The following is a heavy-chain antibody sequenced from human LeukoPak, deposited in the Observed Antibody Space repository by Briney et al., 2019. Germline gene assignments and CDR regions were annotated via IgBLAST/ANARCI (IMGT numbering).Heavy chain of an antibody. CDR3: ARGSVLRGVIASIITAFNL. CDR2: IFYSGNT. D-gene: IGHD3-10*01. CDR1: GGSFSSDY. J-gene: IGHJ3*01. V-gene: IGHV4-59*01. Sequence: PSETLSLTGTVTGGSFSSDYWTWIRQPPGKGLKWIGYIFYSGNTKYNPSLTCRVTISADTSKSQFSLQLISVTAPHTPEYYGARGSVLRGVIASIITAFNLWGEGRKVTDSS.